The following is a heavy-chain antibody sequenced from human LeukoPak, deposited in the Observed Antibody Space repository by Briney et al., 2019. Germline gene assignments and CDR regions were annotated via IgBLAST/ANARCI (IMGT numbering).Heavy chain of an antibody. CDR3: AHSSSWYRSSRD. J-gene: IGHJ4*02. CDR2: INHSGST. D-gene: IGHD6-13*01. V-gene: IGHV4-39*07. CDR1: GGSISSSSYY. Sequence: SETLSLTCTVSGGSISSSSYYWGWIRQPPGKGLEWIGEINHSGSTNYNPSLKSRVTISVDTSKNQFSLKLSSVTAADTAVYYCAHSSSWYRSSRDWGQGTLVTVSS.